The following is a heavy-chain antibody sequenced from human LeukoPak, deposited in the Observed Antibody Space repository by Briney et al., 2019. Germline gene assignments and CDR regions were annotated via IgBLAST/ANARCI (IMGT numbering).Heavy chain of an antibody. CDR3: AKDSSNVWAGFDYYYMDV. Sequence: GGSLRLSCAESGFTFSSYGMHWVRQAPGKGLEWVAFIRYDGRNKYYADSVKGRFTISRDNSKNTLYLQMNSLRAEDTAVYYCAKDSSNVWAGFDYYYMDVWGKGTTVTISS. J-gene: IGHJ6*03. CDR1: GFTFSSYG. V-gene: IGHV3-30*02. CDR2: IRYDGRNK. D-gene: IGHD2-2*01.